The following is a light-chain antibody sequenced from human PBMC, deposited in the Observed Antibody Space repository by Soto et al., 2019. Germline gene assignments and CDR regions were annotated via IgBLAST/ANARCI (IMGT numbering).Light chain of an antibody. J-gene: IGKJ1*01. CDR2: GAS. V-gene: IGKV3-20*01. CDR1: QSVDSRF. Sequence: DIVLTQSPGTLSLSPGERATLSCRASQSVDSRFLAWYQHKPGQAPRLFVYGASNSATGIPDRFSGSGSGTDFTLTISGLEPEDFAVYYCQQNDSSRTFGQGTKVEMK. CDR3: QQNDSSRT.